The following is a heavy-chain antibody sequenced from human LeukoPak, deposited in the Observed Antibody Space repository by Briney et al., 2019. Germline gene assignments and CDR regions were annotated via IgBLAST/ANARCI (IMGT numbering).Heavy chain of an antibody. D-gene: IGHD3-10*01. CDR1: GVSISSSRYN. Sequence: SETLSLTCAVSGVSISSSRYNWGWIRQPPGKGLEWIGSINYSGSTYSNPSLKSRVTISVDTSKNLFSLKVSSVTAADTAVYYCANKMRAGGLGYWGQGTLVTVSS. V-gene: IGHV4-39*07. J-gene: IGHJ4*02. CDR3: ANKMRAGGLGY. CDR2: INYSGST.